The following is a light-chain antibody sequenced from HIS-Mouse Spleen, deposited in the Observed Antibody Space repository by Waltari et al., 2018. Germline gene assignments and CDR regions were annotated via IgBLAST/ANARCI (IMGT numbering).Light chain of an antibody. CDR2: GAS. J-gene: IGKJ3*01. Sequence: EIGFTQSPGTLSLPPWERATLSCRASQSVSSSYLAWYQQKPGQAPRLLIYGASSRATGIPDRFSGSGSGTDFTLTISRLEPEDFAVYYCQQYGSSREFTFGPGTKVDIK. CDR1: QSVSSSY. V-gene: IGKV3-20*01. CDR3: QQYGSSREFT.